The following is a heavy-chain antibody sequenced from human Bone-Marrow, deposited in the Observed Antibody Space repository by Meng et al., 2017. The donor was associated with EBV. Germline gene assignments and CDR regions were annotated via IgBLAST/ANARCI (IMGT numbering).Heavy chain of an antibody. CDR2: INHRGS. CDR1: GGSFSGYY. D-gene: IGHD2-15*01. J-gene: IGHJ5*02. V-gene: IGHV4-34*01. CDR3: ARSDDSSNSWFDP. Sequence: QVQLQRWGAGLLKPSETLSLTCAVYGGSFSGYYWGWIRQPPGKGLEWIGEINHRGSNYNPSLRHRVTMTIDTSNNQFSLQLTSVTAADTAVYYCARSDDSSNSWFDPWGQGTLVTVSS.